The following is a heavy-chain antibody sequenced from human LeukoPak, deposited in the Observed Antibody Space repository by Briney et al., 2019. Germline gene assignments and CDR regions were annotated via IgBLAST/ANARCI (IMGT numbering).Heavy chain of an antibody. V-gene: IGHV4-4*07. J-gene: IGHJ6*03. CDR3: ARAFYPGYYSYMAV. CDR2: IYTSGST. D-gene: IGHD3-3*02. Sequence: NPSETLSLTCTVSGGSISSYYWSWIRQPAGKGLEWIGRIYTSGSTNYNPSLKSRVTISVDTSKNQFSLKLSSVTAADTAVYYCARAFYPGYYSYMAVWGKGTTVTVSS. CDR1: GGSISSYY.